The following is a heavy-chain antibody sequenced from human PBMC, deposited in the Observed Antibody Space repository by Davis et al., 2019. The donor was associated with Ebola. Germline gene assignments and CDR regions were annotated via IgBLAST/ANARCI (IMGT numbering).Heavy chain of an antibody. J-gene: IGHJ5*02. Sequence: GGSLRLSCAASGFTVSSNYMSWVRQAPGKGLEWVSSISSSSSYIYYADSVKGRFTISRDNAKNSLYLQMNSLRAEDTAVYYCARGLEASVWELLVPLISGWFDPWGQGTLVTVSS. CDR3: ARGLEASVWELLVPLISGWFDP. V-gene: IGHV3-21*01. CDR2: ISSSSSYI. CDR1: GFTVSSNY. D-gene: IGHD1-26*01.